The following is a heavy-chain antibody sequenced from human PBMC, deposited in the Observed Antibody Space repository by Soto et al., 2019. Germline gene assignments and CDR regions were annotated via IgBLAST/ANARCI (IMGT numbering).Heavy chain of an antibody. CDR2: ISYDGSNK. CDR1: GFTFSSYA. CDR3: ASFYPTNY. J-gene: IGHJ4*02. D-gene: IGHD1-1*01. Sequence: GGSLRLSCAASGFTFSSYAMHWVRQAPGKGLEWVAVISYDGSNKYYADSVKGRFTVSRDNSKNTLYLQMNSLRAEDTAVYYCASFYPTNYWGQGTLVTVSS. V-gene: IGHV3-30-3*01.